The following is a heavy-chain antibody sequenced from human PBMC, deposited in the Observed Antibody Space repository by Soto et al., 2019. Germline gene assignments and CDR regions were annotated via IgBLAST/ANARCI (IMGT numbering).Heavy chain of an antibody. J-gene: IGHJ5*02. CDR3: ARETGGYCSSTSCFFGQNWFDP. CDR1: GFTFSSYW. Sequence: GGSLRLSCAASGFTFSSYWMHWARQAPGKGLVWVSRINSDGSSTSYADSVKGRFTISRDNAKNTLYLQMNSLRAEDTAVYYCARETGGYCSSTSCFFGQNWFDPWGQGTLVTVSS. D-gene: IGHD2-2*01. CDR2: INSDGSST. V-gene: IGHV3-74*01.